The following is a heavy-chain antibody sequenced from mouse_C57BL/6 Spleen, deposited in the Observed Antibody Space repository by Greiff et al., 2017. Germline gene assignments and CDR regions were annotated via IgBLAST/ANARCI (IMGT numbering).Heavy chain of an antibody. J-gene: IGHJ4*01. CDR2: INPSTGGT. Sequence: EVQVVESGPELVKPGASVKISCKASGYSFTGYYMNWVKQSPEKSLEWIGEINPSTGGTTYNQKFKAKATLTVDKSSSTAYMQLKSLTSEDSAVYYCAIIYDGYRYYAMDYWGQGTSVTVSS. CDR1: GYSFTGYY. CDR3: AIIYDGYRYYAMDY. D-gene: IGHD2-3*01. V-gene: IGHV1-42*01.